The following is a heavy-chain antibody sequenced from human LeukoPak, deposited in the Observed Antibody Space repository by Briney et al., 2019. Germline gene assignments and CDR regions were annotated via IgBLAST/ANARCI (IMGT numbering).Heavy chain of an antibody. J-gene: IGHJ4*02. Sequence: GASVKVSCKASGYTFTAYYMHWVGQAPGQGLEWMGWIDSKNGDTRYAQKFQSRLIITRATSIGIAYMELTRLISDDTAVYYCASEAYCSGGRCSVPRVASWGQGTPVTVSS. CDR1: GYTFTAYY. CDR2: IDSKNGDT. D-gene: IGHD2-15*01. V-gene: IGHV1-2*02. CDR3: ASEAYCSGGRCSVPRVAS.